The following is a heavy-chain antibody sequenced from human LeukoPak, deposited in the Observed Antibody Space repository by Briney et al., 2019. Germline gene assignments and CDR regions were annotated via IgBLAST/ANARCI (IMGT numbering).Heavy chain of an antibody. CDR2: IYPGDSDT. CDR1: GYSFTSYW. CDR3: ARLSDSSGYELAYYYYGMDV. D-gene: IGHD3-22*01. Sequence: GESLKISCKGSGYSFTSYWIGWVRQMPGKGLEWMGIIYPGDSDTRYSPSFQGQVTISADKSISTAYLQWSSLKASDTAMYYCARLSDSSGYELAYYYYGMDVWGQGTTVTVPS. V-gene: IGHV5-51*01. J-gene: IGHJ6*02.